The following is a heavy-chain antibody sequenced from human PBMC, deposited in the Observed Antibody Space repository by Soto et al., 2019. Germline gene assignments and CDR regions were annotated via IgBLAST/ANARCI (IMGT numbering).Heavy chain of an antibody. CDR1: GYTFTSYY. J-gene: IGHJ6*02. Sequence: ASVKVSCKXSGYTFTSYYMHWVRQAPGQGLEWMGIINPSGGSTSYAQKFQGRVTMTRDTSTSTVYMELSSLRSEDTAVYYCARDPLSLILGYCSSTSCYSGMDVWGQGTTVTVSS. CDR3: ARDPLSLILGYCSSTSCYSGMDV. CDR2: INPSGGST. D-gene: IGHD2-2*01. V-gene: IGHV1-46*01.